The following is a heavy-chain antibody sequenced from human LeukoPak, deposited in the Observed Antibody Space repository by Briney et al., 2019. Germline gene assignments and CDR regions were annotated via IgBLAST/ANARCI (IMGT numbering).Heavy chain of an antibody. CDR3: AKAVAAAGYHFYGMDV. CDR2: TSGSGSST. D-gene: IGHD6-13*01. CDR1: GFTFSSYA. J-gene: IGHJ6*02. Sequence: GGSLRLSCAASGFTFSSYAMSWARQAPGKGPEWVSATSGSGSSTYSADSVKGRFTISRDNSKNTLYLQMNSLRGEDTAVYYCAKAVAAAGYHFYGMDVWGQGTTVTVSS. V-gene: IGHV3-23*01.